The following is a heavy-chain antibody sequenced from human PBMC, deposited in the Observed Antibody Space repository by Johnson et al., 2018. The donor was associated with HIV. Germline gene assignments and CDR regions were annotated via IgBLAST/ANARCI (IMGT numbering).Heavy chain of an antibody. CDR1: GFTFSSYG. CDR3: ASEIVYDILTGAFDI. D-gene: IGHD3-9*01. CDR2: IWYDGNNK. Sequence: QVQLVESGGILVKPGGSLRLSCAASGFTFSSYGMHWVRQAPGKGLEWVAVIWYDGNNKHYADSVKGRFSISRDNSKNTLYLQMNSLRVEDTAVYYCASEIVYDILTGAFDIWGQGTMVTVSS. V-gene: IGHV3-30*19. J-gene: IGHJ3*02.